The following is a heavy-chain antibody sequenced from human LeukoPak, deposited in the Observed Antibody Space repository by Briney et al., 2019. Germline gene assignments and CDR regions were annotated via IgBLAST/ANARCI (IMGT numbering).Heavy chain of an antibody. CDR2: ISAYNGNT. V-gene: IGHV1-18*01. CDR1: GYTFTSYG. J-gene: IGHJ4*02. Sequence: ASVKVSCKASGYTFTSYGISWVRQAPGQGLEWMGWISAYNGNTNYAQKLQGRVTMTTDTSTSTAYMELRSLRSDDTAVYYCARDTPLYYYGSGSSNFDYWGQGTLVTVSS. D-gene: IGHD3-10*01. CDR3: ARDTPLYYYGSGSSNFDY.